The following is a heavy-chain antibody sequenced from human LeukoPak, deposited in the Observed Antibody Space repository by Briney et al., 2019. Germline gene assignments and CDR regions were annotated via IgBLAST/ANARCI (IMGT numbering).Heavy chain of an antibody. CDR3: ARDTNFGELFNWFDP. CDR2: INPNSGGT. Sequence: GASVKVSCKASGYTFTGYYMHWVRQAPGQGLEWMGWINPNSGGTNYAQKFQGRVTMTRDTSISTAYMELSRLRSDDTAVYYCARDTNFGELFNWFDPWGQGTLVTVSS. CDR1: GYTFTGYY. D-gene: IGHD3-10*01. J-gene: IGHJ5*02. V-gene: IGHV1-2*02.